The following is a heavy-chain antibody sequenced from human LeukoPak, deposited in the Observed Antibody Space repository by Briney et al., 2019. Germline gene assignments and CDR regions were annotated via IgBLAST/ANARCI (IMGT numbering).Heavy chain of an antibody. Sequence: GGSLRLXCAASGFTYSSYSMNWVRRAPGKGLESVSSISSSSSYIYYADSVKGRFTISRDNAKNSLYLQMNSLRAEDTAVYYCARDSSGWYRLDYWGQGTLVTVSS. CDR1: GFTYSSYS. CDR2: ISSSSSYI. V-gene: IGHV3-21*01. J-gene: IGHJ4*02. D-gene: IGHD6-19*01. CDR3: ARDSSGWYRLDY.